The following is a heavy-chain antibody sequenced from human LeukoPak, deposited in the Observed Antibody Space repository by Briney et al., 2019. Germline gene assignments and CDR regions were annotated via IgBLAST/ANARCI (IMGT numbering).Heavy chain of an antibody. V-gene: IGHV3-49*03. CDR3: AAPSNWGRYGTFDV. CDR1: GFNFGDNS. D-gene: IGHD7-27*01. Sequence: GRSLRLSGTGSGFNFGDNSVGWFRQAPGKGLEWVGFIRSKANGATTEYAASVKGGITISRDDSKSIAYLHMNSLKTEDTAVYYCAAPSNWGRYGTFDVWGQGAMVTVSS. J-gene: IGHJ3*01. CDR2: IRSKANGATT.